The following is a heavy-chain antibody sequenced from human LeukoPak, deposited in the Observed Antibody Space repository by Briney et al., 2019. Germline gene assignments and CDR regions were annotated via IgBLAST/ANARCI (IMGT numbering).Heavy chain of an antibody. CDR1: GYTFTGYY. CDR3: ARAGPYYYDSSGYYYQYYFDY. V-gene: IGHV1-2*02. D-gene: IGHD3-22*01. J-gene: IGHJ4*02. CDR2: INPNSGGT. Sequence: GASVKVSCKASGYTFTGYYMHWVRQAPGQGLEWMGWINPNSGGTNYAQKFQGRVTMTRDTSISTAYMELRSLRSDDTAVYYCARAGPYYYDSSGYYYQYYFDYWGQGTLVTVSS.